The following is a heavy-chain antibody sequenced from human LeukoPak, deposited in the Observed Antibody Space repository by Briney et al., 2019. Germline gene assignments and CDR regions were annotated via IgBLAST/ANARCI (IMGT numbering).Heavy chain of an antibody. CDR1: GGSFSGYY. Sequence: SETLSLTCAVYGGSFSGYYWSWIRQPPGKGLEWIGEINHSRSTNYNPSLKSRVTISVDTSKNQFSLKLSSVTAADTAVYYCARGRIAALDYWGQGTLVTVSS. CDR2: INHSRST. J-gene: IGHJ4*02. D-gene: IGHD6-13*01. V-gene: IGHV4-34*01. CDR3: ARGRIAALDY.